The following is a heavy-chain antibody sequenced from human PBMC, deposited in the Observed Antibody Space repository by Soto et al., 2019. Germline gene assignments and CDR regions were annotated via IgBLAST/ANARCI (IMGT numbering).Heavy chain of an antibody. CDR1: GGTFSSYA. CDR3: ARDQDSGYVINLLYFYNMDV. Sequence: QVQLVQSGAEVKKPGSSVKVSCEASGGTFSSYAISWVRQAPGQGLEWMGGIIPIFGTANYAQKFQGRVTITADESTSTAYMELSSLRSEDTAVYYCARDQDSGYVINLLYFYNMDVWGQGTTVTVSS. V-gene: IGHV1-69*12. CDR2: IIPIFGTA. D-gene: IGHD5-12*01. J-gene: IGHJ6*02.